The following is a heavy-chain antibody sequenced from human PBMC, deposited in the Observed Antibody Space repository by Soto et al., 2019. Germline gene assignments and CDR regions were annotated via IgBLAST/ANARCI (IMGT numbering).Heavy chain of an antibody. CDR1: GYTLTELS. CDR3: ATDMVCSSTSCFDY. CDR2: FDPEDGET. Sequence: GASVKVSCKVSGYTLTELSMHWVRQAPGKGLEWMGGFDPEDGETIYAQKFQGRVTMTEDTSTDTAYMELSSLRSEDTAVYYCATDMVCSSTSCFDYWGQGTLVTVSS. V-gene: IGHV1-24*01. D-gene: IGHD2-2*01. J-gene: IGHJ4*02.